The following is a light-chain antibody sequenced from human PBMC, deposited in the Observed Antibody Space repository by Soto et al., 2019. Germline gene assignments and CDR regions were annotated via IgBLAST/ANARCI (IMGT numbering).Light chain of an antibody. CDR2: GAS. CDR3: QQYGSSPWT. J-gene: IGKJ1*01. CDR1: QSVSSN. V-gene: IGKV3-15*01. Sequence: EIVMTQSPATLSVSPGERATLSCRASQSVSSNLAWYQQKAGQAPRLLIFGASTRATGIPPRFSGSGSGTEFTLTISRLEPEDEAVYYCQQYGSSPWTFGQGTKVDIK.